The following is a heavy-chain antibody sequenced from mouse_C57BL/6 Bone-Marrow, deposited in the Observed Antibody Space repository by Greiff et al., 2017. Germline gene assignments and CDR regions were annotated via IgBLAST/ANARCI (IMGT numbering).Heavy chain of an antibody. CDR1: GYTFTSYG. V-gene: IGHV1-81*01. CDR3: ARGGYYGSYYFDY. CDR2: IYPRSGNT. J-gene: IGHJ2*01. D-gene: IGHD2-2*01. Sequence: VQLQQSGAELARPGASVKLSCKASGYTFTSYGISWVKQRTRQGLEWIGEIYPRSGNTYYNEKFKGKATLTADKSSSTAYMELRSLTSEDSAVYFCARGGYYGSYYFDYWGQGTTLTVSS.